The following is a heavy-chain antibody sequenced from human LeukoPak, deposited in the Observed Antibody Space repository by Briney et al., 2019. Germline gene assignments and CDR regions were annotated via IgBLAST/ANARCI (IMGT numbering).Heavy chain of an antibody. V-gene: IGHV4-34*01. J-gene: IGHJ4*02. CDR1: GGSFSGYY. CDR3: ARWGIAAHFDY. CDR2: INHSGST. D-gene: IGHD6-13*01. Sequence: SETLSLTCAVYGGSFSGYYWSWIRQPPGKGLEWIGEINHSGSTNYNPSLKSRVTISVDTSKNQFSLKLSSVTAADTAVYYCARWGIAAHFDYWGQGTLVTVSS.